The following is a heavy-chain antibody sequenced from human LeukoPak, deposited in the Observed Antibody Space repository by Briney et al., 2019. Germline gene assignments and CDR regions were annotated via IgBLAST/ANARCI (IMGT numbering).Heavy chain of an antibody. J-gene: IGHJ6*02. D-gene: IGHD2-2*01. Sequence: GGSLRLSCAASGFTFSSYGMHWVRQAPGKGLEWVAVISYDGSNKYYADSVKGRFTISRDNSKNTLYLQMNSLRAEDTAVYYCAKDVRDIVVVPAAMDYGVDVWGQGTTVTVSS. CDR1: GFTFSSYG. CDR2: ISYDGSNK. CDR3: AKDVRDIVVVPAAMDYGVDV. V-gene: IGHV3-30*18.